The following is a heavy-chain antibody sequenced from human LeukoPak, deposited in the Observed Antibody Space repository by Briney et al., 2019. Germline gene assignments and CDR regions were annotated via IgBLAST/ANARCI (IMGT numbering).Heavy chain of an antibody. V-gene: IGHV1-2*06. CDR1: GYTFTGYY. Sequence: GASVKVSCKASGYTFTGYYMHWVRQAPGQGLEWMGRINPNSGGTNYAQKFQGRVTMTRDTSISTAYMELSRLRSDDTAVYYCARVSTRVASNDAFDIWGQGTMVTASS. D-gene: IGHD2-15*01. CDR3: ARVSTRVASNDAFDI. CDR2: INPNSGGT. J-gene: IGHJ3*02.